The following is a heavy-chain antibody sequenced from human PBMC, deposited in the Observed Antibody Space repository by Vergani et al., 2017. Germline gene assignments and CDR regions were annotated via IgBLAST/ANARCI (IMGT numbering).Heavy chain of an antibody. Sequence: QVHLVESGGGVVQPGRSLRLSCVVSGFTSSYYGMHWVRQAPGKGLEWVAVISYDGTQKYYADSVKGRFTISRDNSKSTIYLQMNSLRTDVTAVYYCATKSCCTPGCQIGYFREWGQGTLVTVSS. CDR2: ISYDGTQK. CDR3: ATKSCCTPGCQIGYFRE. D-gene: IGHD1-1*01. V-gene: IGHV3-30*03. CDR1: GFTSSYYG. J-gene: IGHJ1*01.